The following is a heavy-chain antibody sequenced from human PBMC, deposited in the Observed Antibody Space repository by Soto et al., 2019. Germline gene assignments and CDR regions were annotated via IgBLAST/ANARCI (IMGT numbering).Heavy chain of an antibody. CDR1: GFAFSSYG. V-gene: IGHV3-23*01. CDR2: IREGGGST. Sequence: PGGSLRLSCAASGFAFSSYGMHWVRQAPGKGLEWVAAIREGGGSTYYADSVKGRFTISRDNSKNTLYLQMNSLRAEDTAVYYCAKDNRPTTVTYGELDPWGQGTLVTVSS. D-gene: IGHD4-17*01. J-gene: IGHJ5*02. CDR3: AKDNRPTTVTYGELDP.